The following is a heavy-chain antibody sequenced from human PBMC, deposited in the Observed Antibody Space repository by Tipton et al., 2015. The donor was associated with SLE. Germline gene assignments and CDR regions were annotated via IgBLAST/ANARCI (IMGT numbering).Heavy chain of an antibody. CDR1: GGSISSYY. Sequence: TLSLTCTVSGGSISSYYWSWIRQPPGKGLEWIGYIYYSGNTNYNPSLKSRVTISVDTSKNQFSLKLSSVTAADTAVYYCAGGNSYYFDYWGQGTLVTVSS. V-gene: IGHV4-59*01. CDR2: IYYSGNT. J-gene: IGHJ4*02. CDR3: AGGNSYYFDY. D-gene: IGHD4-23*01.